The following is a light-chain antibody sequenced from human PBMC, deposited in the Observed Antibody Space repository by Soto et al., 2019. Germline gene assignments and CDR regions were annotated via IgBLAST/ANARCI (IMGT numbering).Light chain of an antibody. V-gene: IGKV3-20*01. CDR1: QSVSSY. CDR2: DAS. J-gene: IGKJ5*01. CDR3: QQYGGSPIT. Sequence: EIVLTQSPATLSFSPGERATLSCRASQSVSSYLAWYQQKPGQAPRLLIYDASNRATGIPDRFSGSGSGTDFTLTISRLEPDDFALYFCQQYGGSPITFGLGTRLEIK.